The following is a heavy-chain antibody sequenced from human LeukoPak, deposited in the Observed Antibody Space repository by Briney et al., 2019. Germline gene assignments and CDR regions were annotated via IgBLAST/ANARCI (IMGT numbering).Heavy chain of an antibody. CDR1: GCSISSYY. CDR2: IYYSGST. D-gene: IGHD6-6*01. CDR3: ATSSPSDSYYYYGMDV. J-gene: IGHJ6*02. V-gene: IGHV4-59*01. Sequence: PSETLSLTCTVSGCSISSYYWSWIRQPPGKGLEWIGYIYYSGSTNYNPSLKRRVTISVDTSKNQFSLKLSSVTAADTAVYYCATSSPSDSYYYYGMDVWGQGTTVTVSS.